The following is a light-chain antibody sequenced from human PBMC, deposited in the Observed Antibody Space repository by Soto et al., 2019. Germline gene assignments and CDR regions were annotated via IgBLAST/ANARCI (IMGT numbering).Light chain of an antibody. Sequence: QSALTHPSPVSGSPGQSMTISCTGTSSDVGGYNYVSWYQQRPGKGPKLMIDEVSNRPSGVSNRFSGSKSGNTASLTISGLQAEDEADYYCTSYTSSITYVFGTGTKATVL. CDR1: SSDVGGYNY. CDR2: EVS. J-gene: IGLJ1*01. CDR3: TSYTSSITYV. V-gene: IGLV2-14*01.